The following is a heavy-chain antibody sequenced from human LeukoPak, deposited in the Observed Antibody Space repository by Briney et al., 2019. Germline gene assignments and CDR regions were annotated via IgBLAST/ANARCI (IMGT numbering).Heavy chain of an antibody. CDR2: IYSSGST. D-gene: IGHD1-1*01. J-gene: IGHJ4*02. CDR3: AREPRSRPAHSNY. V-gene: IGHV3-66*01. Sequence: GGSLRLSCAASGFNISGNYMSWVRQAPGKGLEWVSLIYSSGSTRYADPVKGRFTISRDNSKNTLWLQMNSLRAEDTAVYYCAREPRSRPAHSNYWGQGTLVTVSS. CDR1: GFNISGNY.